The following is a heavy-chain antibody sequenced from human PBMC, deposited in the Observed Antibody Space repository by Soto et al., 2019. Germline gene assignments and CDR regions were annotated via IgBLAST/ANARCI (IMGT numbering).Heavy chain of an antibody. Sequence: PSETLSLTCAVYGGSFSGYYWSWIRQPPGKGLEWIGEINHSGSTNYNPSLKSRVTISVDTSKNQFSLKLSSVTAADTAVYYCSSGRNDANDYWGQGTLVTVSS. V-gene: IGHV4-34*01. CDR1: GGSFSGYY. J-gene: IGHJ4*02. CDR3: SSGRNDANDY. CDR2: INHSGST. D-gene: IGHD1-1*01.